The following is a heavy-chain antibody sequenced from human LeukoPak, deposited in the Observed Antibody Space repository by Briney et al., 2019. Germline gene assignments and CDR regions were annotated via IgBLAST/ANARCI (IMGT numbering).Heavy chain of an antibody. Sequence: GASVKVSCKASGYTFTGYYMHWVRQAPGQGLEWMGWINPNSVGTNYAQKLQGRVTMTSDTSISTAYMELSRLRSDDTAVYYCARDVSGSYYRYFDYWGQGTLVTVSS. V-gene: IGHV1-2*02. J-gene: IGHJ4*02. CDR1: GYTFTGYY. CDR3: ARDVSGSYYRYFDY. CDR2: INPNSVGT. D-gene: IGHD1-26*01.